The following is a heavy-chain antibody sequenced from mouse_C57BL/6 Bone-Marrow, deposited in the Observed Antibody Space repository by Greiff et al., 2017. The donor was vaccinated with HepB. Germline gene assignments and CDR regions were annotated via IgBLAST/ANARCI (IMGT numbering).Heavy chain of an antibody. CDR3: ARRGIYYYGSSPRYYAMDY. V-gene: IGHV5-12*01. Sequence: DVKLVESGGGLVQPGGSLKLSCAASGFTFSDYYMYWVRQTPEKRLEWVAYISNGGGSTYYPDTVKGRFTISRDNAKNTLYLQMSRLKSEDTAMYYCARRGIYYYGSSPRYYAMDYWGQGTSVTVSS. CDR1: GFTFSDYY. D-gene: IGHD1-1*01. J-gene: IGHJ4*01. CDR2: ISNGGGST.